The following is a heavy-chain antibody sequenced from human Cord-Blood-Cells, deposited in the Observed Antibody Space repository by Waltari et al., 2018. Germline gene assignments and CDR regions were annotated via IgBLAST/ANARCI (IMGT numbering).Heavy chain of an antibody. J-gene: IGHJ4*02. CDR1: GFTFSSYG. V-gene: IGHV3-33*01. D-gene: IGHD6-6*01. CDR2: IWYDGSNK. CDR3: ARDITSSSSEFDY. Sequence: QVQLVESGGGVVQPGRSLRLSCAASGFTFSSYGMHWVRQAPGKGLEWVAVIWYDGSNKYYADSVKGRFTISRDNSKNTLYLQMNSLRAEDTAVYYCARDITSSSSEFDYWGQGTLVTVSS.